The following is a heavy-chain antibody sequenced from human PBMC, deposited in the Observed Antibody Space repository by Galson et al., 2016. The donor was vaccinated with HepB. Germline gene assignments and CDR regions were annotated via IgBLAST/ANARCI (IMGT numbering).Heavy chain of an antibody. J-gene: IGHJ4*02. CDR1: GFTVNNNY. CDR2: MYSGGVT. D-gene: IGHD1/OR15-1a*01. Sequence: SLRLSCAVSGFTVNNNYMSWVRQAPGKGLEGVSVMYSGGVTNYGDSVKDRATISRDNSKDILYLQLNSLRVEDKGVHYCATHPEHPHGSSGGQGTLVTVSS. V-gene: IGHV3-66*01. CDR3: ATHPEHPHGSS.